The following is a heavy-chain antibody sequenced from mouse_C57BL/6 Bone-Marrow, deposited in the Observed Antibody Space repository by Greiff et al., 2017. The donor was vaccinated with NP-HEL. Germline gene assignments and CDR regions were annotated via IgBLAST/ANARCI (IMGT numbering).Heavy chain of an antibody. CDR3: ARSSGPRFAY. Sequence: QVQLQQSGPELVKPGASVKISCKASGYSFTSYYIHWVKQRPGQGLEWIGWIYPGSGNTKYNEKFKGKATLTADTSSSTAYMQLSSLTSEDSAVYYCARSSGPRFAYWGQGTLVTVSA. J-gene: IGHJ3*01. CDR1: GYSFTSYY. D-gene: IGHD3-1*01. CDR2: IYPGSGNT. V-gene: IGHV1-66*01.